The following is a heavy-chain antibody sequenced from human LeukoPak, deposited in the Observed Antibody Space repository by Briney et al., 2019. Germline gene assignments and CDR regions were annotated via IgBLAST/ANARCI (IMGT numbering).Heavy chain of an antibody. CDR2: NYHSGST. Sequence: PSETLSLTCTVSGGSISNYYWSWIRQPPREGTGVDWVNYHSGSTDYNPSLKSRVTISVDTSKNQFSLKLSSVTAADTAVYYCARDRELAYWGQGTLVTVSS. CDR1: GGSISNYY. D-gene: IGHD1-1*01. CDR3: ARDRELAY. J-gene: IGHJ4*02. V-gene: IGHV4-59*01.